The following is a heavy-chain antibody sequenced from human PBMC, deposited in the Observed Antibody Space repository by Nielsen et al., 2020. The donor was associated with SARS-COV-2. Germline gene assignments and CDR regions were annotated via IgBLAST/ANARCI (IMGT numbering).Heavy chain of an antibody. D-gene: IGHD3-3*01. Sequence: ASVKVSCKASGYTFTSYYMHWVRQAPGQGLEWMGIINPSGGSTSYAQKFQGRVTMTRDTSTSTVYMELSSLRSEDTAVYYCARYRSRITIFGVVLGYWGQGTLVTVSS. CDR3: ARYRSRITIFGVVLGY. J-gene: IGHJ4*02. CDR1: GYTFTSYY. CDR2: INPSGGST. V-gene: IGHV1-46*01.